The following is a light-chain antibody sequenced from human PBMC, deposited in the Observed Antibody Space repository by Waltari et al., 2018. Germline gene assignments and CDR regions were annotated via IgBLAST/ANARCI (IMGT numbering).Light chain of an antibody. CDR1: SSDVGTYNL. CDR3: CSFAGSSTYYV. Sequence: QSALTQPASVSGSPGQSITISCTGTSSDVGTYNLVSWSQQHPGKAPKLMIYAVTNRPSGVSNRFSGSKSGNTASLTISGLQAEDEAEYYCCSFAGSSTYYVFGTGTKVTVL. V-gene: IGLV2-23*02. CDR2: AVT. J-gene: IGLJ1*01.